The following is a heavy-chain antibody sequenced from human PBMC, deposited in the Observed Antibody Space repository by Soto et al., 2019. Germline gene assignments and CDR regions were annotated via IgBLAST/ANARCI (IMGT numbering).Heavy chain of an antibody. J-gene: IGHJ6*02. D-gene: IGHD3-9*01. V-gene: IGHV3-23*01. Sequence: EVQLLESGGGLVQPGGSLRLSCAASGFTFSSYAMSWVRQAPGKGLEWVSAISGSGGSTYYADSVKGRFTISRDNSKNTLYLQMNSLRAEDTAVYYCAKDLATRSYDILTGYSTYYYYYYGMDVWGQGTTVTVSS. CDR1: GFTFSSYA. CDR3: AKDLATRSYDILTGYSTYYYYYYGMDV. CDR2: ISGSGGST.